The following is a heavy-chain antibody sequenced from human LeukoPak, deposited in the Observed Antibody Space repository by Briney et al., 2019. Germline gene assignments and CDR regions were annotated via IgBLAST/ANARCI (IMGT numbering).Heavy chain of an antibody. V-gene: IGHV1-18*01. CDR2: ISAYNGNT. Sequence: GASVKVSCKASGYTFTSYGISWVRQAPGQGLEWMGWISAYNGNTNYAQKLQGRVTMTTDTSTSTAYMELRSLGSDDTAVYYCAREYGYGSGSYIPYYYYGMDVWGQGTTVTVSS. CDR1: GYTFTSYG. J-gene: IGHJ6*02. CDR3: AREYGYGSGSYIPYYYYGMDV. D-gene: IGHD3-10*01.